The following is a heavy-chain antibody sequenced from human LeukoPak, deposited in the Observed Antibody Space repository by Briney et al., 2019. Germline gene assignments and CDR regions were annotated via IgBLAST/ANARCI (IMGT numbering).Heavy chain of an antibody. V-gene: IGHV1-69*04. J-gene: IGHJ4*02. CDR3: VRGGHWIHYDFWSGYLDY. CDR2: IIPILGIA. Sequence: GSSVKVSCKASGGTFSSYAISWVRQAPGQGLEWMGRIIPILGIANYAQKFQGRVTITADKSTSTAYMELSSLRSEDTAVYYCVRGGHWIHYDFWSGYLDYWGQGTLVTVSS. D-gene: IGHD3-3*01. CDR1: GGTFSSYA.